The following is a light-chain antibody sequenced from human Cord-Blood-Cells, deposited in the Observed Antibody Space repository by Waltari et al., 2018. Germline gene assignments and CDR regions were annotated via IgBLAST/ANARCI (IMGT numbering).Light chain of an antibody. Sequence: DIQMTQSPSSLSASVVDRVTITCRASQSISSYLNWYQQKPGKAPKLLLYAASILQSGVPSRFSGSGSGTDFTLTISSLQPEDFATYYCQQSYSTPPYTFGQGTKLEIK. V-gene: IGKV1-39*01. CDR3: QQSYSTPPYT. CDR1: QSISSY. CDR2: AAS. J-gene: IGKJ2*01.